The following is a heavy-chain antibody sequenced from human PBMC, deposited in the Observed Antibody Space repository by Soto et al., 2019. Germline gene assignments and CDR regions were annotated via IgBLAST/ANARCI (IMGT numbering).Heavy chain of an antibody. V-gene: IGHV4-4*07. CDR2: IYTSGST. CDR1: GGSISSYY. J-gene: IGHJ6*02. CDR3: ARDNSLSIAAEQDYYYGMDV. D-gene: IGHD6-6*01. Sequence: QVQLQESGPGLVKPSETLSLTCTVSGGSISSYYWSWIRQPAGKGLEWIGPIYTSGSTNYNPSLKSRVTVSVDTSKNQCSLRLSSVTAADTAVYYCARDNSLSIAAEQDYYYGMDVWGHGTTVTVSS.